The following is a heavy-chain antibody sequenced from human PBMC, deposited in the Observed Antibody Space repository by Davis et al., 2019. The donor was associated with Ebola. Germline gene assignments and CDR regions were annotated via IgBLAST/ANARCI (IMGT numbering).Heavy chain of an antibody. CDR2: INPNIGGT. CDR1: GYIFTGYY. D-gene: IGHD4-17*01. J-gene: IGHJ4*02. V-gene: IGHV1-2*06. Sequence: ASVKVSCKASGYIFTGYYMLWVRQDPGQGLAWKGRINPNIGGTNYAQKFQGRVTITRDTPASTAYMELSSLRSEDTALYYCAMTTVTLQRFDYWGQGTLLTVSS. CDR3: AMTTVTLQRFDY.